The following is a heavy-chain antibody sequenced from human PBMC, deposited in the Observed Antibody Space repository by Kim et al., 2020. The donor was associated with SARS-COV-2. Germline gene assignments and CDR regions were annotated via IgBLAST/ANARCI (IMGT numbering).Heavy chain of an antibody. CDR1: GFTFSSYG. V-gene: IGHV3-33*08. CDR2: IWYDGSNK. Sequence: GGSLRLSCAASGFTFSSYGMHWVRQAPGKGLEWVAVIWYDGSNKYYADSVKGRFTISRDNSKNTLYLQMNSLRAEDTAVYYCARDSYYYDSSGYYYSPWYYYGMDVWGQGTTVNVSS. D-gene: IGHD3-22*01. J-gene: IGHJ6*02. CDR3: ARDSYYYDSSGYYYSPWYYYGMDV.